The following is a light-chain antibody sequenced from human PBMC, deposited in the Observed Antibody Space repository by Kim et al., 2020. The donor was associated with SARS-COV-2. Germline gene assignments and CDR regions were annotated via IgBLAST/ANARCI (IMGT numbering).Light chain of an antibody. CDR3: QQYNNWPWT. CDR1: QSVTTN. Sequence: ETVMTQSPVTLSVSPGERATLSCRASQSVTTNLAWYQQKPGQAPRLLIYGASTRATDIPARFSGSGSGTEFTLTISSLQSEDFAVYYCQQYNNWPWTFGQGTKVEIK. V-gene: IGKV3-15*01. CDR2: GAS. J-gene: IGKJ1*01.